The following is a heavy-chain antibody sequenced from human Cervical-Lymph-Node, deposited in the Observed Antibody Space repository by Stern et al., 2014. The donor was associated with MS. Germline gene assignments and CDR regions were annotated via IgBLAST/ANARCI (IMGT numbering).Heavy chain of an antibody. CDR2: LYPSGSST. D-gene: IGHD3-3*01. V-gene: IGHV1-46*01. Sequence: QVQLVESGAEVRKPGASVKVSCEASGYTFSNYYMHWVRQAPGQGLEWVGMLYPSGSSTGFAESLHDRVSMTRNMSTSTVYMTLNRLKSDDTAVYYCARGGTVFGVAHFDLWGRGTLVTVSS. CDR3: ARGGTVFGVAHFDL. J-gene: IGHJ4*01. CDR1: GYTFSNYY.